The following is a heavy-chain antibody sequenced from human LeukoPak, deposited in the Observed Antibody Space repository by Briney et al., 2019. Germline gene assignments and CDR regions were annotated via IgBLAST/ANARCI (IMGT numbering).Heavy chain of an antibody. CDR3: AIESAFDI. CDR1: GYTFTSYY. Sequence: ASVKVSCKASGYTFTSYYMHWVRQAPGQGLEWMGIINPSGGTTSPAQKFQGRVTMTRETSTSTVYMELSSLRSEDTAVYYCAIESAFDIWGQGTMVTVSS. CDR2: INPSGGTT. V-gene: IGHV1-46*01. J-gene: IGHJ3*02.